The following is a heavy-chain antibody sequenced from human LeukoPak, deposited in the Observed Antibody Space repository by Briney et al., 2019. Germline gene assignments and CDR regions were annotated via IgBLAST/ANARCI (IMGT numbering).Heavy chain of an antibody. V-gene: IGHV5-51*01. CDR3: ARRDAVATMEAGADY. Sequence: GESLKISCKGSGYSFTSYWIGWVRQMPGKGLEWMGNIYPGDSDTRYSPSFQGQVTISADKSISTAYLQWSSLKASDTAMYYCARRDAVATMEAGADYWGQGTLVTVSS. CDR2: IYPGDSDT. J-gene: IGHJ4*02. CDR1: GYSFTSYW. D-gene: IGHD5-12*01.